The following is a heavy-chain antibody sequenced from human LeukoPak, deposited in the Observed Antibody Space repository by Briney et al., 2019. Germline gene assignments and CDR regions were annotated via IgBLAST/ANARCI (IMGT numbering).Heavy chain of an antibody. V-gene: IGHV4-31*02. CDR1: Y. CDR2: IYYSGST. J-gene: IGHJ4*02. Sequence: YWIGWVRQMPGKGLEWIGYIYYSGSTYYNPSLKSRVTISVDTSKNQFSLKLSSVTAADTAVYYCARVRGGYSGYDLAFYFDYWGQGTLVTVSS. D-gene: IGHD5-12*01. CDR3: ARVRGGYSGYDLAFYFDY.